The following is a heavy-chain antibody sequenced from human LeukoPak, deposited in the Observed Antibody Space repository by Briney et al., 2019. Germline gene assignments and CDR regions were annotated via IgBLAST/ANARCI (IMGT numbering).Heavy chain of an antibody. CDR3: AKVGSYDSSGYYFSD. J-gene: IGHJ4*02. CDR2: IYHSGGN. V-gene: IGHV4-59*11. D-gene: IGHD3-22*01. Sequence: SETLSLTCSVSGGSISSHYWSWIRQPPGKALEWIGYIYHSGGNRYNPSLKSRVTISLDTSKNQLSLQLRSVTAADTAVYYCAKVGSYDSSGYYFSDWGQGTLVTVSS. CDR1: GGSISSHY.